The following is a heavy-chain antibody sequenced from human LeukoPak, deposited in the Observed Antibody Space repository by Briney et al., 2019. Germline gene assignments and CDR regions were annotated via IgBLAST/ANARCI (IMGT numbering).Heavy chain of an antibody. CDR1: GYGFTTCW. CDR2: INPGNSDT. D-gene: IGHD6-13*01. J-gene: IGHJ4*02. Sequence: GESLKICCKGSGYGFTTCWIGWVRQMPGKGLEWMGVINPGNSDTRYSPSFQGQVTISADKSITTAYLQWSSLKASDTAMYYCARLRWAAGDGYYFDYWGQGTPVTVSS. CDR3: ARLRWAAGDGYYFDY. V-gene: IGHV5-51*01.